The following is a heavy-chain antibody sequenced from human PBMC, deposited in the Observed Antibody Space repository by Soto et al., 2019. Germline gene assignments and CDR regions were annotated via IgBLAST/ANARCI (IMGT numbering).Heavy chain of an antibody. V-gene: IGHV4-31*03. J-gene: IGHJ4*02. CDR2: IYYSGST. Sequence: SETLSLTCTVSGGSISSGGFYWSWIRQHPGKGLEWIGYIYYSGSTYYNPSLKSRVTISVDTSKNQFSLKLSSVTAADTAVYYCAREDFMITFGGVIVPTHLLFDYWGQGTLGTVSS. CDR3: AREDFMITFGGVIVPTHLLFDY. CDR1: GGSISSGGFY. D-gene: IGHD3-16*02.